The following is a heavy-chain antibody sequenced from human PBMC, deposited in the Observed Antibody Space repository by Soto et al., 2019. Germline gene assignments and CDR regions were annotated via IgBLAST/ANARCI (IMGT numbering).Heavy chain of an antibody. V-gene: IGHV3-30-3*01. CDR2: ISYDGSNK. D-gene: IGHD2-15*01. J-gene: IGHJ4*02. CDR1: GFTFSSYA. Sequence: QVQLVASGGGVVQPGRSLRLSCAASGFTFSSYAMHWVRQAPGKGLEWVAVISYDGSNKYYADSVKGRFTISRDNSKNTLYLQMNSLRAEDTAVYYCARGAGGGGSWYFDCWGQGTLVTVSS. CDR3: ARGAGGGGSWYFDC.